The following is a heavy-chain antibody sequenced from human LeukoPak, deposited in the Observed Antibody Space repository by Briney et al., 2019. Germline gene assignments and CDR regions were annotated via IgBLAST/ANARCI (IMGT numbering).Heavy chain of an antibody. CDR3: AREQIPYPGIAAAGTKVSWFDP. Sequence: GGSLRLSCAASGFTVSSNYMSWVRQAPGKGLEWVSVIYSGGSTYYADSVKGRFTISRDNSKNTLYLQMNSLRAEDTAVYYCAREQIPYPGIAAAGTKVSWFDPWGQGTLVTVSS. J-gene: IGHJ5*02. CDR1: GFTVSSNY. D-gene: IGHD6-13*01. CDR2: IYSGGST. V-gene: IGHV3-66*01.